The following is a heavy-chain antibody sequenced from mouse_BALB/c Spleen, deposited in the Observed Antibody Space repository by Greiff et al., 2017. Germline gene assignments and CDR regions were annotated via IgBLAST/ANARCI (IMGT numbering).Heavy chain of an antibody. J-gene: IGHJ4*01. V-gene: IGHV1S132*01. CDR1: GYTFTSYW. CDR2: IFPGTGTT. D-gene: IGHD3-3*01. Sequence: QVQLKQSGAELVKPGASVKLSCKTSGYTFTSYWIQWVKQRPGQGLGWIGEIFPGTGTTYYNEKFKGKATLTIDTSSSTAYMQLSSLTSEDSAVYFCASRGRDYAMDYWGQGTSVTVSS. CDR3: ASRGRDYAMDY.